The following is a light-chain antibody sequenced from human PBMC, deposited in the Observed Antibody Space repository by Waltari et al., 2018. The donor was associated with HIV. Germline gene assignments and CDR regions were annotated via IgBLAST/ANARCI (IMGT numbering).Light chain of an antibody. Sequence: EIVMTQSPATLSVSQGERATLACRASQSVNNNLAWYQQKPGQAPRLLIYGASNRATGIPARFSGSGSGTEFTLTISSLQSEDFAVYYCQQFNDWPPEYTFGQGSKLEIK. J-gene: IGKJ2*01. CDR3: QQFNDWPPEYT. CDR1: QSVNNN. CDR2: GAS. V-gene: IGKV3-15*01.